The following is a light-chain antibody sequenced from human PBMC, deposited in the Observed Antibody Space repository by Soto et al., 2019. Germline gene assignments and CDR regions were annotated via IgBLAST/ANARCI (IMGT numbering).Light chain of an antibody. V-gene: IGKV1-5*01. CDR1: QSISHW. CDR2: DAS. CDR3: QQDNSYWRT. Sequence: DIQMTQSPSTLSASVGDRVTITCRASQSISHWLAGYQQKPGKAPKPLIYDASSLESVVPSRFSGSGSGTDFTLTISSLQPDDFAPYCCQQDNSYWRTFGGGTKVEIK. J-gene: IGKJ4*01.